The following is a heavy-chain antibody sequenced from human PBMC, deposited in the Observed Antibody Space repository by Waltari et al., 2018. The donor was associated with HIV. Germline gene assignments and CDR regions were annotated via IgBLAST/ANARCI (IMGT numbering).Heavy chain of an antibody. D-gene: IGHD2-2*01. CDR2: INHSGST. CDR1: GGSFSGYF. J-gene: IGHJ2*01. V-gene: IGHV4-34*01. Sequence: QVQLQQWGAGLLKPSETLSLTCAVYGGSFSGYFWSWIRQPPGKGLEWIGEINHSGSTNYNPSLKSRVTISVDTSKNQFSLKLSSVTAADTAVYYCARPTSPWQPRWYVDLWGRGTLVTVSS. CDR3: ARPTSPWQPRWYVDL.